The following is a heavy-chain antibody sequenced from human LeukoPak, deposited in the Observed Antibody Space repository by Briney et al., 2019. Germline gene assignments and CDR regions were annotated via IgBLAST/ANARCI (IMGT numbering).Heavy chain of an antibody. Sequence: SETLSLTCGVSGGSMSSSSYYWGWIRQPPGKGLEWIGSIYYSGSTYYNPSLKSRVTISVDSSKNHCSLKLSSVTAADTAVYYCARHGTVTHRFDYWGQGTLVTVSS. CDR3: ARHGTVTHRFDY. CDR2: IYYSGST. J-gene: IGHJ4*02. D-gene: IGHD4-17*01. V-gene: IGHV4-39*01. CDR1: GGSMSSSSYY.